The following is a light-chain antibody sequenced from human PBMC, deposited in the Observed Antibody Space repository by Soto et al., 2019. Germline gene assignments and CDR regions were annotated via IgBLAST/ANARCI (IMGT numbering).Light chain of an antibody. CDR3: SSYTSSSTPD. CDR1: SSDVGGYNY. CDR2: DVS. Sequence: QLVLTQPASVSGSPGQSITISCTGTSSDVGGYNYVSWYQQHPGKAPKLMIYDVSYRPSGVSNRFSGSKSGNTASLTISGLQAEDEADYYCSSYTSSSTPDFGTGTKVTVL. J-gene: IGLJ1*01. V-gene: IGLV2-14*03.